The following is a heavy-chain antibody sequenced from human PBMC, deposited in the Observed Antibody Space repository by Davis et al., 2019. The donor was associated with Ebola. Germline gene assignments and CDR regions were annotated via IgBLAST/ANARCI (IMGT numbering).Heavy chain of an antibody. CDR2: IYSGGST. Sequence: GGSLRLSCAASGFTVSSNYMSWVRQAPGKGLEWVSVIYSGGSTYYADSVKGRFTISRDNSKNTLYLQMNSLRAEDTAVYYCATTSRGKSWDYWGQGTLVTVSS. V-gene: IGHV3-53*01. D-gene: IGHD5-18*01. CDR1: GFTVSSNY. J-gene: IGHJ4*02. CDR3: ATTSRGKSWDY.